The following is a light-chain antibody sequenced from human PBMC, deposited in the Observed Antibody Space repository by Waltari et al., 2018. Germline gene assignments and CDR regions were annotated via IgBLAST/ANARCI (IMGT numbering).Light chain of an antibody. CDR2: DAS. V-gene: IGKV1-33*01. J-gene: IGKJ3*01. CDR3: QQYDNVPFT. CDR1: QDISNY. Sequence: DIQMTQSPSSLSASVGDRVTITCQASQDISNYLNWYQQKAGKAPKLLIYDASNLETGCPSRFSGSGSGTDFTFTITSLQPEDIAAYYCQQYDNVPFTFGPGTKVDLK.